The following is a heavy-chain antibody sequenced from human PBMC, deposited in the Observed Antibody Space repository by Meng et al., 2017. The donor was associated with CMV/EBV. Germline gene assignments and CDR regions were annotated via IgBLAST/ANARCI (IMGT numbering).Heavy chain of an antibody. J-gene: IGHJ4*02. V-gene: IGHV3-74*01. CDR2: IIGDGSIT. CDR3: GRDLHIAAADY. Sequence: GESLKISCTASGFTFGNFWMHWVRQAPGKGLVWVSRIIGDGSITNYADSVKGRFTISRDNSKNTLYLHMDSLRGEDTGAYYWGRDLHIAAADYWGQGTLVTVSS. CDR1: GFTFGNFW. D-gene: IGHD6-6*01.